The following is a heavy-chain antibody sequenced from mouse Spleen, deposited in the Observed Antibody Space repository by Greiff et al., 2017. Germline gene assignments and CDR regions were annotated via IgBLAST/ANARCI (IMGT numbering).Heavy chain of an antibody. V-gene: IGHV5-6*01. D-gene: IGHD2-1*01. Sequence: EVQGVESGGDLVKPGGSLKLSCAASGFTFSSYGMSWVRQTPDKRLEWVATISSGGSYTYYPDSVKGRFTISRDNAKNTLYLQMSSLKSEDTAMYYCARQRDYGNPYAMDYWGQGTSVTVSS. CDR2: ISSGGSYT. J-gene: IGHJ4*01. CDR3: ARQRDYGNPYAMDY. CDR1: GFTFSSYG.